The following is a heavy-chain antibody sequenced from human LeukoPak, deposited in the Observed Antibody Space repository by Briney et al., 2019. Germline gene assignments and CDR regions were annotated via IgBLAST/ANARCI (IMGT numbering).Heavy chain of an antibody. CDR2: TYYSGST. D-gene: IGHD6-13*01. CDR1: GGSISSSGYY. Sequence: SETLSLTCTVSGGSISSSGYYWGWIRQPPGKGLEWIGNTYYSGSTYYNPSLRSRVTISVDTSKNQFSLKLTSVTAADTAVYYCARDFPSTQSYSSSWSWDYWGQGTLVTVSS. J-gene: IGHJ4*02. CDR3: ARDFPSTQSYSSSWSWDY. V-gene: IGHV4-39*07.